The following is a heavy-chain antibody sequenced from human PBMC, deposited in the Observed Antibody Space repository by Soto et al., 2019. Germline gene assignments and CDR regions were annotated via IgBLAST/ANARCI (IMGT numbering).Heavy chain of an antibody. CDR1: GFTFRSYG. CDR3: AKDGGYYYDSSGYPQPDY. V-gene: IGHV3-30*18. J-gene: IGHJ4*02. CDR2: ISYDGSNK. Sequence: QVQLVESGGGVVQPGRSLRLSCAASGFTFRSYGMHWVRQAPGKGLEWVAVISYDGSNKYYADSVKGRFTISRDNSKNTLYLQMNSLRAEDTAVYYCAKDGGYYYDSSGYPQPDYWGQGTLVTVSS. D-gene: IGHD3-22*01.